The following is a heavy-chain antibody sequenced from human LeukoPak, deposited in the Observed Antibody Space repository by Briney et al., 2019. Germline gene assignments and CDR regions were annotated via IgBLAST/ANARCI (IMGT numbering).Heavy chain of an antibody. V-gene: IGHV3-30*04. D-gene: IGHD5-18*01. Sequence: GGSLRLSCAASGFTFSSYAMHRVRQAPGTGLEWVAVISYDGSNKYYADSVKRRFTISRDNSKNTLYLQMNSLRAEDTAVYYCARYEGYGYVYWGQGTLVTVSS. CDR2: ISYDGSNK. CDR1: GFTFSSYA. J-gene: IGHJ4*02. CDR3: ARYEGYGYVY.